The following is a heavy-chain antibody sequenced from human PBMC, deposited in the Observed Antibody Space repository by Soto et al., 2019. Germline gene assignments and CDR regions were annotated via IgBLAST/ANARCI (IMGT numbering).Heavy chain of an antibody. Sequence: SETLSLPRTVSCGSISSYYWGWIRQPPGKGLEWIGYIYYSGSTNYNPSLKSRVTISVDTSKNQFSLKLSSVTAADTAVYYCARDNGYSYGYTLDHWGQGTLVTVSS. D-gene: IGHD5-18*01. CDR2: IYYSGST. CDR1: CGSISSYY. V-gene: IGHV4-59*01. J-gene: IGHJ4*02. CDR3: ARDNGYSYGYTLDH.